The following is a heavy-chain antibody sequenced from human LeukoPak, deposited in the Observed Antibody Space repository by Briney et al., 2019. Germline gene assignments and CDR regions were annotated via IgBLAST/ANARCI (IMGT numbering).Heavy chain of an antibody. J-gene: IGHJ2*01. Sequence: GGSLRLSCAASGFTFSSYEMNWVRQAPGKGLEWVSYISSRGSTIYYADSVKGRFTISRDNAKNSLYLQMNSLRAEDTAVYYCARRPPGVETRYWYFDLWGRGTLVTVSS. CDR3: ARRPPGVETRYWYFDL. CDR1: GFTFSSYE. V-gene: IGHV3-48*03. D-gene: IGHD5-24*01. CDR2: ISSRGSTI.